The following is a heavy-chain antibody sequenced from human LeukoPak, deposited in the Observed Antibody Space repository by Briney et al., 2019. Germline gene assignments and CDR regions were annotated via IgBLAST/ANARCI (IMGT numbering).Heavy chain of an antibody. D-gene: IGHD2-15*01. J-gene: IGHJ4*02. CDR2: INHSGST. CDR1: GGSFSGYY. CDR3: ARGLSAIVY. Sequence: SETLSLTCAVYGGSFSGYYWSWIRQPPGKGLEWIGEINHSGSTNYNPSLKSRVTISVDTSKNQFSLKLSSVTAADTAVYYCARGLSAIVYWGQGTLVTVTS. V-gene: IGHV4-34*01.